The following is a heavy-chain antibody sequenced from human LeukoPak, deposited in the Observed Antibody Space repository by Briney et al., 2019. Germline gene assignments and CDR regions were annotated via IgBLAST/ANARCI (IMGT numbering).Heavy chain of an antibody. CDR1: GFTFGSYD. J-gene: IGHJ4*02. Sequence: GGSLRLSCAASGFTFGSYDLSWVRQAPGKGLECVAAISRGVGSTYYADSVKGRFAISRDNSKNTLYLQMNNLRADDTAVYYCAKKGQADDYGKPDWGQGTLVTVSS. CDR3: AKKGQADDYGKPD. V-gene: IGHV3-23*01. CDR2: ISRGVGST. D-gene: IGHD4-17*01.